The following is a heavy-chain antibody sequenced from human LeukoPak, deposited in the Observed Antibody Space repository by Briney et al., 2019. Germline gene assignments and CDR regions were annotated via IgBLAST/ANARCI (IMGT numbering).Heavy chain of an antibody. CDR3: ARAGEWELQYYFDY. CDR1: GFVFSIYT. V-gene: IGHV3-30-3*01. J-gene: IGHJ4*02. D-gene: IGHD1-26*01. CDR2: ISYDGSNK. Sequence: GGSLRLSCSASGFVFSIYTMYWVRQAPGKGLEWVAVISYDGSNKYYADSVKGRFTISRDNSKNTLYLQMNSLRAEDTAVYYCARAGEWELQYYFDYWGQGTLVTVSS.